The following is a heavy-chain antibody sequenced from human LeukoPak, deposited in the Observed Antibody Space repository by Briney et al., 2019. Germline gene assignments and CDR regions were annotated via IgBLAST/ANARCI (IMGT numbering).Heavy chain of an antibody. Sequence: GGSLRLSCAASGFTFSSYAMSWVRQAPGKGLEWVSAISGSGGSTYYADSVKGRFTISRDNSKNTLCLQMNSLRAEDTAVYYCAKGTHTYYYYYGMDVWGQGTTVTVSS. D-gene: IGHD2-2*01. CDR1: GFTFSSYA. V-gene: IGHV3-23*01. CDR2: ISGSGGST. CDR3: AKGTHTYYYYYGMDV. J-gene: IGHJ6*02.